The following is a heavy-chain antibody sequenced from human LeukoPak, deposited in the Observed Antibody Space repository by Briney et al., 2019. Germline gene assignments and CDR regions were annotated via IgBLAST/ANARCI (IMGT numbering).Heavy chain of an antibody. J-gene: IGHJ4*02. V-gene: IGHV1-2*02. CDR1: GYTFTSYY. CDR3: ARDLDSDRHETSDY. D-gene: IGHD2-21*02. Sequence: ASVKVSCKASGYTFTSYYIHWVRQAPGQGLEWMGWINPNSGGTNYAQKFQGRVTMTRDTSISTAYMELSRLRSDDTAVYYCARDLDSDRHETSDYWGQGTLVTVSS. CDR2: INPNSGGT.